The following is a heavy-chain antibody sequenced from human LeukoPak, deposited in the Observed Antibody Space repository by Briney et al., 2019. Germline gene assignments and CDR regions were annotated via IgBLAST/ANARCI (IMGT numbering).Heavy chain of an antibody. J-gene: IGHJ3*02. Sequence: PGGSLGLSCAAPGFAFSSYAMHWVRQAPGKGLEWVSYISSSGSTIYYAGSVKGRFTISRDNAKNSLYLQMNSLRAEDTAVYYCASLSTYYYDPLWTFDIWGQGTIVTVSS. CDR1: GFAFSSYA. CDR3: ASLSTYYYDPLWTFDI. CDR2: ISSSGSTI. V-gene: IGHV3-48*03. D-gene: IGHD3-22*01.